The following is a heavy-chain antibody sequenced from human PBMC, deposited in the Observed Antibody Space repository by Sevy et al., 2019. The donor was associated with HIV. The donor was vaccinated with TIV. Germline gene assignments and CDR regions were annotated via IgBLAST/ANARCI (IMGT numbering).Heavy chain of an antibody. CDR3: ATCSLSNCTFHF. V-gene: IGHV3-7*03. CDR1: GLSISTYW. Sequence: GGCLRLSCVVSGLSISTYWMSWVRQAPGKRLEWVASIKQDGSDNSFVDSVRGRFTISRDNAKNSVYLQMSSLSGDDTAMYYCATCSLSNCTFHFWGQGTLVTVSS. J-gene: IGHJ4*02. CDR2: IKQDGSDN. D-gene: IGHD4-4*01.